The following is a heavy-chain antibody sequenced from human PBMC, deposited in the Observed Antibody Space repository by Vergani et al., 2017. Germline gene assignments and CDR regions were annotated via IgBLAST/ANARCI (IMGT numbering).Heavy chain of an antibody. CDR2: INHSGST. J-gene: IGHJ6*03. CDR3: ARDSSGLYYMDV. Sequence: QVQLQQWGAGLLKPSETLSLTCAVYGGSFSGYYWSWTRQPPGKGLEWIGEINHSGSTNYNPSLKSRVTISVDTSKNQFSLKLSSVTAADTAVYYCARDSSGLYYMDVWGKGTTVTVSS. V-gene: IGHV4-34*01. CDR1: GGSFSGYY. D-gene: IGHD6-19*01.